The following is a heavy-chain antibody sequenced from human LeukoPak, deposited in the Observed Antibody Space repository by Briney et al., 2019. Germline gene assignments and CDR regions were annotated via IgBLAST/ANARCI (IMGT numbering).Heavy chain of an antibody. CDR2: ISSSSSYI. Sequence: PGGSLRLSCAASGFTVSSNYMSWVRQAPGKGLEWVSSISSSSSYIYYADSVKGRFTISRDNAKNSLYLQMNSLRAEDTAVYYCARDSSYSSSWYSCDAFDIWGQGTMVTVSS. D-gene: IGHD6-13*01. V-gene: IGHV3-21*01. J-gene: IGHJ3*02. CDR3: ARDSSYSSSWYSCDAFDI. CDR1: GFTVSSNY.